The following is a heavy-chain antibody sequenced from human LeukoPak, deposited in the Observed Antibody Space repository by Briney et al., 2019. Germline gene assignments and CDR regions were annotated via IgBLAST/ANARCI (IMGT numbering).Heavy chain of an antibody. CDR2: INPDSGGT. D-gene: IGHD2-15*01. V-gene: IGHV1-2*02. Sequence: ASVKVSCKASGYTFSGNYMHWGRQAPGQGREWMGWINPDSGGTSYAQKFQGRVTMTRDTSISTAYTDLSRLRSDDTDVYSCASDLVYCSTGRCFNCFDPWGQGTLVTVSS. J-gene: IGHJ5*02. CDR3: ASDLVYCSTGRCFNCFDP. CDR1: GYTFSGNY.